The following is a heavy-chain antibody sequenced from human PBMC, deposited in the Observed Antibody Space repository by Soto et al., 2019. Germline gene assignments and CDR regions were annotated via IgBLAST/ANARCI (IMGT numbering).Heavy chain of an antibody. CDR3: ARRGSGWYYFDY. D-gene: IGHD6-19*01. V-gene: IGHV1-2*02. J-gene: IGHJ4*02. CDR1: GYTFTGYY. CDR2: INPNSGGT. Sequence: QVQLVQSGAEVKKPGASVKVSCKASGYTFTGYYMHWVRQAPGQGLEWMGWINPNSGGTNYEQKFQGRVTMTRDTSISPAYMELTRLRSDDTAVYYCARRGSGWYYFDYWGQGTLVTVSS.